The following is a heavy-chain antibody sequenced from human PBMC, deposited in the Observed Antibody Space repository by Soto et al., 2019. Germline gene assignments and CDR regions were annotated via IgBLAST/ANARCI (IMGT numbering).Heavy chain of an antibody. Sequence: EVELLESGGGLVQPGGSLRLSCAASGFTFSRCAMTWVRQAPGKGLEWVSTISGSGIDTYYADSVKGRFTISRDNAKNSLSLQMTGLRADDTAVYFCAQLDFPLVATTRSGPWGQGTLVTVSS. D-gene: IGHD2-15*01. CDR3: AQLDFPLVATTRSGP. V-gene: IGHV3-23*01. CDR1: GFTFSRCA. J-gene: IGHJ5*02. CDR2: ISGSGIDT.